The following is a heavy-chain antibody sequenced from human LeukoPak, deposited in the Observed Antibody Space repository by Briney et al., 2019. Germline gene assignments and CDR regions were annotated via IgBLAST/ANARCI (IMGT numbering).Heavy chain of an antibody. V-gene: IGHV4-4*07. CDR3: ARDDRSLISFDWYFDL. Sequence: SETLSLTCTVSGGSISSYYWSWIRRPAGKGLEWIGRIYTSGSTNYNPSLKSRVTMSVDTSKNQFSLKLSSVTAADTAVYYCARDDRSLISFDWYFDLWGRGTLVTVSS. D-gene: IGHD6-13*01. CDR1: GGSISSYY. J-gene: IGHJ2*01. CDR2: IYTSGST.